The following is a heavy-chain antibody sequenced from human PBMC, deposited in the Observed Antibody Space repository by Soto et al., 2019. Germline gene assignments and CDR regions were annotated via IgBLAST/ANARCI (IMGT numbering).Heavy chain of an antibody. CDR1: GGSISGGGGYY. Sequence: QVHLQESGPGLVKASQTLSLTCTVSGGSISGGGGYYWSWIRQHPGKGLEWIGYIYYSGSTYYTPSLMSRATISVDTSENQFSLKLSSVTAADTAVYYCARRASSGRDPFYFDSWGQGTLVAVSS. CDR2: IYYSGST. J-gene: IGHJ4*02. CDR3: ARRASSGRDPFYFDS. V-gene: IGHV4-31*03. D-gene: IGHD6-6*01.